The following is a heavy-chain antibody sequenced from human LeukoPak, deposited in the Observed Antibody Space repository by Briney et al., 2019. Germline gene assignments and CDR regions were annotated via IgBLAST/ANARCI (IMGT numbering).Heavy chain of an antibody. CDR2: IWYDGSNK. V-gene: IGHV3-33*06. J-gene: IGHJ4*02. Sequence: PGGSLRLSCAASGFTFSSYGMHWVRQAPGKGLEWVAVIWYDGSNKYYADSVKGRFTISRDNSKNTLYLQMNSLRAEDTAVYYCAKTDSSSHAFDYWGQGTLVTVSS. CDR1: GFTFSSYG. CDR3: AKTDSSSHAFDY. D-gene: IGHD6-13*01.